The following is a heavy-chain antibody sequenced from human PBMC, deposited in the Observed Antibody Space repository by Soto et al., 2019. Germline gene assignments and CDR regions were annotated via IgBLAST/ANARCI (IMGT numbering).Heavy chain of an antibody. CDR2: IIPIFGTA. Sequence: SVKVSCKASGGTFSSYAISWVRQAPGQGLEWMGGIIPIFGTANYAQKFQGRVTITADESTSTAYMELSSLRSEDTAVYYCAGGLGYCSSTSCYAGRGMDVWGQGTTVTVSS. J-gene: IGHJ6*02. D-gene: IGHD2-2*01. CDR1: GGTFSSYA. V-gene: IGHV1-69*13. CDR3: AGGLGYCSSTSCYAGRGMDV.